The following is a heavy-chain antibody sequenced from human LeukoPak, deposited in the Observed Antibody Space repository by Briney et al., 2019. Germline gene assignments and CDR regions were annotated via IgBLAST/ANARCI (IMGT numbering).Heavy chain of an antibody. V-gene: IGHV3-21*01. Sequence: GGSLRLSCAASGFTFSSYSMNWVRQAPGKGLEWVSSISSSSSYIYYADSVKGRFTISRDNAKNSLYLQMNSLRAEDTAVYYCARDPGYVGIVGATTRVDYWGQGTLVTVSS. CDR1: GFTFSSYS. D-gene: IGHD1-26*01. J-gene: IGHJ4*02. CDR2: ISSSSSYI. CDR3: ARDPGYVGIVGATTRVDY.